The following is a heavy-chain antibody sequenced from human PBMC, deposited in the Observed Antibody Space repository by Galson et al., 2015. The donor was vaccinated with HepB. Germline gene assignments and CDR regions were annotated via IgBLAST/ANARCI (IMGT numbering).Heavy chain of an antibody. J-gene: IGHJ4*02. CDR2: INPSGGST. CDR3: TRLYSNARTGFDY. Sequence: SVKVSCKASGYTFTSYYVHWVRQAPGQGLEWMGTINPSGGSTVYPQNFQGRVTMTRDTSTSTVYMELSSLRPEDTALYYRTRLYSNARTGFDYWGQGTLVTVSS. V-gene: IGHV1-46*03. CDR1: GYTFTSYY. D-gene: IGHD6-13*01.